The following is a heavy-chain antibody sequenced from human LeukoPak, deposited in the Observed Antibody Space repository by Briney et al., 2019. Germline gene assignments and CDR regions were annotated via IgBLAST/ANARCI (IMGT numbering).Heavy chain of an antibody. J-gene: IGHJ5*02. V-gene: IGHV3-48*02. D-gene: IGHD6-13*01. CDR1: GFTFSTYN. Sequence: GGSLRLSCAASGFTFSTYNMNWVRQAPGKGLEWVSYISSSSGTIYYADSVKGRFTISKDNAKNSLYLQMNSLRDEDTAVYYCASFSSWYVNWFDPWGQGTLVTVSS. CDR3: ASFSSWYVNWFDP. CDR2: ISSSSGTI.